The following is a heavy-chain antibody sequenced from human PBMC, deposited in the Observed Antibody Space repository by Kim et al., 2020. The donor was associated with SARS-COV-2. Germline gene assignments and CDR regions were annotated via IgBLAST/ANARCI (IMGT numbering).Heavy chain of an antibody. D-gene: IGHD2-8*01. CDR2: IGHGGIT. V-gene: IGHV4-34*01. J-gene: IGHJ5*02. Sequence: SETLSLTCAVHGDSLSTYYWPWIRQSPGKGLEWIGVIGHGGITNYNPSLTSRVAITSDTSTNRFSLDLMSVTAADAGMYFYARGHFVVVDPGVTLWLEPCGQRTLASLSS. CDR1: GDSLSTYY. CDR3: ARGHFVVVDPGVTLWLEP.